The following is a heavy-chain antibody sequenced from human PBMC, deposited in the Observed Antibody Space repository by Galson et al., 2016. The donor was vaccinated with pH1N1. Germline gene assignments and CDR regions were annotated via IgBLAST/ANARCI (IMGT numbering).Heavy chain of an antibody. CDR2: ISASGTIT. V-gene: IGHV3-23*01. Sequence: SLRLSCAASGFTFSPYTMTWVRQAPGKGLEWVSAISASGTITYYADSVKGRYIISRDNSGNTLYLQMNSLRAEDTAAYYCAKNGTSIFGVITSPGHNYDVDVWGQGTTVIVSS. D-gene: IGHD3-3*01. J-gene: IGHJ6*03. CDR3: AKNGTSIFGVITSPGHNYDVDV. CDR1: GFTFSPYT.